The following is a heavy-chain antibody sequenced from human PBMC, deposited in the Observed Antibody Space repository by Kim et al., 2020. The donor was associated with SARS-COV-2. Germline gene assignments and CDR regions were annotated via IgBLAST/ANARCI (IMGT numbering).Heavy chain of an antibody. CDR2: INSDGSST. CDR3: ASLVGSGGSCPSPAFDY. J-gene: IGHJ4*02. Sequence: GSLRLSCPASGFTFSSYWMHWVRQAPGKGLVWVSRINSDGSSTNYADSVKGRFTISRDTTKNTLHLQMNSLRAEDTALYYCASLVGSGGSCPSPAFDYWGQGTLVTVSS. CDR1: GFTFSSYW. D-gene: IGHD2-15*01. V-gene: IGHV3-74*01.